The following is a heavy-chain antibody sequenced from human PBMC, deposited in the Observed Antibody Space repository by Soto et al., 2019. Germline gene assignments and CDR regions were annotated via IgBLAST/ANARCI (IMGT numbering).Heavy chain of an antibody. J-gene: IGHJ4*02. Sequence: ASVKVSCKASGYTFTGYYMHWVRQAPGQGLEWMGWINPNSGGTNYAQKFQGWVTMTRDTSISTAYMELSRLRSDDTAVYYCARTPVDMITFGGVIVGGYYFDYWGQGTLVTVSS. CDR3: ARTPVDMITFGGVIVGGYYFDY. V-gene: IGHV1-2*04. CDR2: INPNSGGT. CDR1: GYTFTGYY. D-gene: IGHD3-16*02.